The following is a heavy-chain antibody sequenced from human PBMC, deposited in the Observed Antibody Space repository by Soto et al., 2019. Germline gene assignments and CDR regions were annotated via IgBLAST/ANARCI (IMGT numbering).Heavy chain of an antibody. Sequence: GGSLRLSCAASGFIFSNYVMSWVRQALGKGLEWVSGISIRGANIYYADSVKGRFTISRDDSKNTLYLQMNSLRAEDTAVYYCAKLISNSGWPLDYWGQGTLVTVSS. CDR3: AKLISNSGWPLDY. D-gene: IGHD6-19*01. CDR1: GFIFSNYV. CDR2: ISIRGANI. J-gene: IGHJ4*02. V-gene: IGHV3-23*01.